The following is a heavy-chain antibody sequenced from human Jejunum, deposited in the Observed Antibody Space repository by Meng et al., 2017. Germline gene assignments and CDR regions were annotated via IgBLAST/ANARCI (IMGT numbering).Heavy chain of an antibody. V-gene: IGHV4-59*12. D-gene: IGHD1-14*01. CDR2: VWPSGAT. CDR1: GVSTTAPFY. CDR3: ARAIRERYFDS. J-gene: IGHJ4*02. Sequence: QGRLQESGPGLVRPSETLSLTCTGSGVSTTAPFYWTWIRQAPGKGLEWIGEVWPSGATYYNPSLSSRITISIDTSNNQFSLEVAFLTAADTAVYYCARAIRERYFDSWGQGTLVTVSS.